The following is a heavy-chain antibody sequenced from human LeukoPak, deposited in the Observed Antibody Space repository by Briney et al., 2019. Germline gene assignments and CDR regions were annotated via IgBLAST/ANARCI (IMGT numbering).Heavy chain of an antibody. CDR1: GFIFSNYS. D-gene: IGHD3-10*01. J-gene: IGHJ3*02. CDR3: AVAYYYGSGDAFDI. Sequence: GGSLRLSCAASGFIFSNYSMNWVRQAPGKGLEWVSSINSDSNYIYYADSVQGRFTISRDNAKNSLYLQMNSLRAEDTAVYYCAVAYYYGSGDAFDIWGQGTKVTVSS. V-gene: IGHV3-21*01. CDR2: INSDSNYI.